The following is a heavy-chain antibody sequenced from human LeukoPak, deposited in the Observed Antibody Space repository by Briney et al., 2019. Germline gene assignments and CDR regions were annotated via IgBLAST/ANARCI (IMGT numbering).Heavy chain of an antibody. CDR1: VGTFSSYA. J-gene: IGHJ4*02. V-gene: IGHV1-69*13. CDR3: TRVSIRGLRFLEQGEGRYYFDY. D-gene: IGHD3-3*01. CDR2: IIPIFGTA. Sequence: SVKVSCKASVGTFSSYAISWVRQAPGRGLEWMGGIIPIFGTANSAQKFQGRVTITAEESTSTAYMELSSLRSEGRAVYYCTRVSIRGLRFLEQGEGRYYFDYWGQGTLVTVSS.